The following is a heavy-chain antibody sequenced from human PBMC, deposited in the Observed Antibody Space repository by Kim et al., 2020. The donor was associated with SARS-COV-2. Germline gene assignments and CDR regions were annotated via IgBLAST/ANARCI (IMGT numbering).Heavy chain of an antibody. J-gene: IGHJ4*02. CDR1: GFTFSSYA. CDR2: ISYDGINK. V-gene: IGHV3-30*04. Sequence: GGSLRLSCAASGFTFSSYAMYWVRQAPGKGLEWVAVISYDGINKYYADSVKGRFTISRDNSKNTLYLQMNSLRAEDTAVYYCARPSSGSYFSYFDYWGQGTLVTVSS. CDR3: ARPSSGSYFSYFDY. D-gene: IGHD1-26*01.